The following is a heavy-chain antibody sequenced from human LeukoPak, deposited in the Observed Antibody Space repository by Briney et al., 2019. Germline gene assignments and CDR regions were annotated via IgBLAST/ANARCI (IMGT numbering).Heavy chain of an antibody. Sequence: KTSETLPLTCTVSGGSISSYYWSWIRQPAGKGLEWIGRIYTSGSTNYNPSLKSRVTMSVDTSKNQFSLKLSSVTAADTAVYYCARAYYYDSSGLGAFDIWGQGTMVTVSS. V-gene: IGHV4-4*07. CDR2: IYTSGST. D-gene: IGHD3-22*01. CDR1: GGSISSYY. J-gene: IGHJ3*02. CDR3: ARAYYYDSSGLGAFDI.